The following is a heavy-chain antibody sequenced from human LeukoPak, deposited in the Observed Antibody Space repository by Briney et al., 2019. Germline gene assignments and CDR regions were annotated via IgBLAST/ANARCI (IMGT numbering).Heavy chain of an antibody. CDR2: IYHSGST. CDR3: ARWGGLRFDFDS. Sequence: SETLSLTCTVSGYSISSGYYWGWIRQPPGKGLEWIGSIYHSGSTYYNPSLKSRVSISVDTSKNQFSLKLSSVTAADTAVYYCARWGGLRFDFDSWGQGNLVTVSS. CDR1: GYSISSGYY. V-gene: IGHV4-38-2*02. D-gene: IGHD3-3*01. J-gene: IGHJ4*02.